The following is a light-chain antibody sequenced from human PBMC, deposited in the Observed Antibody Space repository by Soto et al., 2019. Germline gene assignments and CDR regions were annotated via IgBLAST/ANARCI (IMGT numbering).Light chain of an antibody. J-gene: IGKJ2*02. CDR2: DAS. CDR3: QQRSNWPRGT. V-gene: IGKV3-11*01. Sequence: EIVLTQSPATLSLSPGERATLSCRASQSVSSYLAWYQQKPGQAPRLLIHDASNRATGIPARFSGSGSGTDFTLTISSLEPEDFALYFCQQRSNWPRGTFGQGTKLEIK. CDR1: QSVSSY.